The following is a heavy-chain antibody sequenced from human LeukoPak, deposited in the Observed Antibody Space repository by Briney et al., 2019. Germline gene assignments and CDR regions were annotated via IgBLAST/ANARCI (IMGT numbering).Heavy chain of an antibody. Sequence: PSQTLSLTCTVSGGSISSGDYYWSWIRQPPGKGLEWIGYIYYSGSTYYNPSLESRVTISVDTSKNQFSLKLSSVTAADTAVYYCARVVNLAFGDLWGQGTLVTVSS. CDR3: ARVVNLAFGDL. D-gene: IGHD3-16*01. J-gene: IGHJ5*02. CDR1: GGSISSGDYY. V-gene: IGHV4-30-4*01. CDR2: IYYSGST.